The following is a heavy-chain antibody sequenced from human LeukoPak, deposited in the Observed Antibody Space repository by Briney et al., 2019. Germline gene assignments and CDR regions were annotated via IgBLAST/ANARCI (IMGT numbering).Heavy chain of an antibody. V-gene: IGHV3-30*03. CDR3: ARDRAWNYFDY. CDR2: ISNDGSRK. J-gene: IGHJ4*02. CDR1: GFTFSRHG. D-gene: IGHD3-3*01. Sequence: GRSLRLSCAPSGFTFSRHGMHWVRQAPGKGLEWVAIISNDGSRKYYAHSVEGRFTISRDNSKITLYLQMDCLRAEDTAVYYCARDRAWNYFDYWGQGTLVTVSS.